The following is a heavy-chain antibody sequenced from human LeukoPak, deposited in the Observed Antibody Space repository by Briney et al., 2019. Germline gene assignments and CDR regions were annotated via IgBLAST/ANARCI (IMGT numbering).Heavy chain of an antibody. CDR1: GYTFTGYY. CDR3: AREGEYCSSTSCYGWFDP. D-gene: IGHD2-2*01. CDR2: INPNSGGT. J-gene: IGHJ5*02. Sequence: ASVKASCKASGYTFTGYYMHWVRQAPGQGLEWMGWINPNSGGTNYAQKFQGRVTMTRDTSISTAYMELSRLRSDDTAVYYCAREGEYCSSTSCYGWFDPWGQGTLVTVSS. V-gene: IGHV1-2*02.